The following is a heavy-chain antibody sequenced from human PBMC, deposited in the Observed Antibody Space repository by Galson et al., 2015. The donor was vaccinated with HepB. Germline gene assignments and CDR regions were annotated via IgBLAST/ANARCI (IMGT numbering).Heavy chain of an antibody. D-gene: IGHD3-10*01. CDR2: ISYDGSNK. J-gene: IGHJ1*01. CDR1: GFTFSSYA. V-gene: IGHV3-30-3*01. Sequence: SLRLSCAASGFTFSSYAMHWVRQAPGKGLEWVAVISYDGSNKYYADSVKGRFTISRDNSKNTLYLQMNSLRAEDTAVYYCAKGDMVRGVIIIAEYFQHWGQGTLVTVSS. CDR3: AKGDMVRGVIIIAEYFQH.